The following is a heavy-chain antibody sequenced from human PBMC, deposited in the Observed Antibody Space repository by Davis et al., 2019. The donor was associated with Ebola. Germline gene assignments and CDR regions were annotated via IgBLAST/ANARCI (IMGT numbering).Heavy chain of an antibody. CDR1: GFTFSSYW. CDR2: IKQDGSER. D-gene: IGHD6-6*01. V-gene: IGHV3-7*01. Sequence: GGSLRLSCAASGFTFSSYWMSWVRQAPGKGLEWVANIKQDGSERYYVDSVKGRFTISRDNAKNSLYLQMNSLRAEDTAVYYCARGAGQLVLYYYCGMDVWGQGTTVTVSS. J-gene: IGHJ6*02. CDR3: ARGAGQLVLYYYCGMDV.